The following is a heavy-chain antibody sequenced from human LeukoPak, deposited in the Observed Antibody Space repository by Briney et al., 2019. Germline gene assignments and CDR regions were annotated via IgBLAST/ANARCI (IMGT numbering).Heavy chain of an antibody. CDR1: GYTFTGCY. D-gene: IGHD6-13*01. CDR3: ARTASKAAAGTLDY. V-gene: IGHV1-2*02. CDR2: INPNSGGT. Sequence: ASVKVSCKASGYTFTGCYMHWVRQAPGQGLEWMGWINPNSGGTNYAQKFQGRVTMTRDTSISTAYMELSRLRSDDTAVYYCARTASKAAAGTLDYWGQGTLVTVSS. J-gene: IGHJ4*02.